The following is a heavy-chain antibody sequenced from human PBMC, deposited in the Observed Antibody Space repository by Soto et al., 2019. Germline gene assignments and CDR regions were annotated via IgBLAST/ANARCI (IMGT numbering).Heavy chain of an antibody. CDR1: GFTFSTYW. CDR2: IKEDASEE. J-gene: IGHJ4*02. CDR3: ATAISSPFSNFDY. V-gene: IGHV3-7*01. D-gene: IGHD2-2*01. Sequence: EVQLVQSGGDLVHPGGSLRLSCVASGFTFSTYWMTWVRQAPGMGLEWVAGIKEDASEELYVDSVKGRFSVSRDNAKNSLYLQLNSLSAEDTAVYYCATAISSPFSNFDYWGQGSRVTVSS.